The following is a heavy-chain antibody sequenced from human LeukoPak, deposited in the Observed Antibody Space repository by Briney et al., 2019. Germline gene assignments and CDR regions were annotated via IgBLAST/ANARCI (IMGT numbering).Heavy chain of an antibody. J-gene: IGHJ4*02. CDR1: GGSISSGSYY. V-gene: IGHV4-61*02. D-gene: IGHD3-22*01. CDR3: ARDFNYYDSSGYLI. CDR2: IYTSGST. Sequence: PSETLSLTCTVSGGSISSGSYYWSWIRQPAGKGLEWIGRIYTSGSTNYNPSPKSRVTISVDTSKNQFSLKLSSVTAADTAVYYCARDFNYYDSSGYLIWGQGTLVTVSS.